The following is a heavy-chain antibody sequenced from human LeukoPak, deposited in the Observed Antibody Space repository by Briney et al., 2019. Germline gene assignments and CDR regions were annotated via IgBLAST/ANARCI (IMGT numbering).Heavy chain of an antibody. CDR1: GFTFSSYG. CDR3: AKDFLPYYDILTGYSHDAFDI. Sequence: GGSLRLSCAASGFTFSSYGMHWVRQAPGKGLEWGAFIRYDGSNKYYTDSVKGRFTISRDNSKNRLYLQMNSLRAEDTAVYYCAKDFLPYYDILTGYSHDAFDIWGQGTMVTVSS. CDR2: IRYDGSNK. D-gene: IGHD3-9*01. J-gene: IGHJ3*02. V-gene: IGHV3-30*02.